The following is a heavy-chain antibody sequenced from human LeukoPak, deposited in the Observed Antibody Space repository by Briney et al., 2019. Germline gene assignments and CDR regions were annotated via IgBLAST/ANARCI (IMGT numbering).Heavy chain of an antibody. CDR3: ARGDYSSSPTVD. J-gene: IGHJ4*02. Sequence: SETLSLTCTVSGGSISSYYWSWIRQPPGKGLEWVGYIYYSGSTNYNPSLKSRVTISVDTSKNQFSLKLSSVTAADTAVYYCARGDYSSSPTVDWGQGTLVTVSS. D-gene: IGHD6-6*01. V-gene: IGHV4-59*01. CDR2: IYYSGST. CDR1: GGSISSYY.